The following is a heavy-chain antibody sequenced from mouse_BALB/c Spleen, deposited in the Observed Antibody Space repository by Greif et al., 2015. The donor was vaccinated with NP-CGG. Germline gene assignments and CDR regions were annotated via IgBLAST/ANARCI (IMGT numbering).Heavy chain of an antibody. Sequence: QVQLQQSGPGLVAPSQSLPITCTISGFSLTSYGVHWVRQPPGKGLEWLVVIWSDGSTTYNSALKSRLSTSKDNSKSXVFLKMNSLQTDDTAMYYCARHGLYYGNWYFDVWGAGTTVTVSS. CDR1: GFSLTSYG. CDR3: ARHGLYYGNWYFDV. J-gene: IGHJ1*01. D-gene: IGHD2-1*01. CDR2: IWSDGST. V-gene: IGHV2-6-1*01.